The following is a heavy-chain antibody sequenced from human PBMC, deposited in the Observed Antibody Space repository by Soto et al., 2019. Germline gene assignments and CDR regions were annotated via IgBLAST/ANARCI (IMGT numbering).Heavy chain of an antibody. J-gene: IGHJ6*02. V-gene: IGHV4-31*03. CDR2: IYYSGST. Sequence: SETLSLTCTVSGGSISSGGYYWSWIRQHPGKGLEWIGYIYYSGSTYYNPSLKSRVTISVDTSKNQFSLKLSSVTAADTAVYYCARVYSYGYYYGMDVWGQGTTVTV. CDR1: GGSISSGGYY. CDR3: ARVYSYGYYYGMDV. D-gene: IGHD5-18*01.